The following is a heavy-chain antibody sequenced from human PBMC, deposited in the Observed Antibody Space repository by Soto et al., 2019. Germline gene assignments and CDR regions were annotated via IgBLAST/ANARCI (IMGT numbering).Heavy chain of an antibody. J-gene: IGHJ2*01. CDR3: ARPLWRDDYNWGYFDL. CDR2: ISYDGSNK. V-gene: IGHV3-30*14. CDR1: GFTFSSYA. Sequence: QVQLVESGGGVVQPGRSLRLSCAASGFTFSSYAMHWVRQAPGKGLEWVAVISYDGSNKYYTESVKGRFTISRDNSKNTLYLQMNSLRADDTAVYYCARPLWRDDYNWGYFDLWGRGTLVTVSS. D-gene: IGHD4-4*01.